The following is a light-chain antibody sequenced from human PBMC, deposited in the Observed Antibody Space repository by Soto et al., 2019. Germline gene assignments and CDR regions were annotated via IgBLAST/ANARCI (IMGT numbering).Light chain of an antibody. CDR2: GAS. CDR1: QSISST. CDR3: QHYNNWLRGT. J-gene: IGKJ2*02. V-gene: IGKV3-15*01. Sequence: EIVMTQSPATLSVSPGESATLSCRASQSISSTLAWYQQKPGQAPRLLIYGASIRATGIPARFSGSGSGTEFTLTISSLQSEDFAIYYCQHYNNWLRGTFGQGTRLEIK.